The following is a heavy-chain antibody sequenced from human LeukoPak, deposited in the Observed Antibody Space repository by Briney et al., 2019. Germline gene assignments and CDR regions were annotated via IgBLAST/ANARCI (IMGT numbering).Heavy chain of an antibody. CDR3: ARQLRGEAVAGQLQPFDY. D-gene: IGHD6-19*01. V-gene: IGHV4-59*08. CDR2: IYYSGST. CDR1: GGSISSYD. J-gene: IGHJ4*02. Sequence: SETLSLTCTVSGGSISSYDWNWIRQPPGKGLEWIGYIYYSGSTNYNPSLKSRVTISVDTSTNQFSLKLSSVTAADTAVYFCARQLRGEAVAGQLQPFDYWGQGTLVVVTS.